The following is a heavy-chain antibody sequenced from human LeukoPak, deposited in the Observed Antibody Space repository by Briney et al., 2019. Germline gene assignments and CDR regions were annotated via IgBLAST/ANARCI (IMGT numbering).Heavy chain of an antibody. V-gene: IGHV3-30-3*01. CDR1: GFTFGSHT. J-gene: IGHJ3*02. CDR2: ISYDGGNK. CDR3: ARGRYYYGSGSYPDAFDI. Sequence: PGGSLRLSCAASGFTFGSHTMHWVRQAPGKGLEWVAVISYDGGNKYYADSVKGRFTISRDNAKNSLYLQMNSLRAEDTAVYYCARGRYYYGSGSYPDAFDIWGQGTMVTVSS. D-gene: IGHD3-10*01.